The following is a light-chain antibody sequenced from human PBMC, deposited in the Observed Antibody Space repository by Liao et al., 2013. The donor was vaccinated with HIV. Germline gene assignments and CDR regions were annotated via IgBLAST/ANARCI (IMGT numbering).Light chain of an antibody. Sequence: SYVLTQPPSVSGAPGKTARITCGGNNIGSKSVHWYQQKPGQAPVLVIYYDSDRPSGIPERFSGSNSGNTATLTISGTQAMDEADYYCQAWDSSVVVFGGGTKLTVL. V-gene: IGLV3-21*01. CDR3: QAWDSSVVV. J-gene: IGLJ2*01. CDR2: YDS. CDR1: NIGSKS.